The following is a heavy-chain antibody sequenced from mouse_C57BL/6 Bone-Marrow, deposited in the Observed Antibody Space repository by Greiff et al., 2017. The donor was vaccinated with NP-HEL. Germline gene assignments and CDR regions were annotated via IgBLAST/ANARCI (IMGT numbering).Heavy chain of an antibody. CDR2: IDPSDSYT. CDR1: GYTFTSYW. J-gene: IGHJ3*01. D-gene: IGHD1-1*01. Sequence: QVQLQQPGAELVMPGASVKLSCKASGYTFTSYWMHWVKQRPGQGLEWIGEIDPSDSYTNYNQQFKGKSTLTVDKSSSTAYMQLSSLTSEDSAVDYCARDYHVGFAYWGQGTLVTVSA. CDR3: ARDYHVGFAY. V-gene: IGHV1-69*01.